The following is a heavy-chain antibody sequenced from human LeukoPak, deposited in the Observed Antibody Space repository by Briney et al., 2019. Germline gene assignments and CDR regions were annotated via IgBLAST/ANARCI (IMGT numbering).Heavy chain of an antibody. CDR1: GGSFSGYY. V-gene: IGHV4-34*01. Sequence: PSETLSLTCAVYGGSFSGYYWSWIRQPPGKGLEWIGEINHSGSTNYNPSLKSRVTISVDTSKNQFSLKLSSVTAADTAVCYCARGLYDFWSGYSYYYYGMDVWGQGTTVTVSS. D-gene: IGHD3-3*01. J-gene: IGHJ6*02. CDR3: ARGLYDFWSGYSYYYYGMDV. CDR2: INHSGST.